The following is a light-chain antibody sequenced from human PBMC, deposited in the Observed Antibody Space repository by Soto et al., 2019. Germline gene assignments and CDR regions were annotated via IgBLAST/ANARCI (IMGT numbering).Light chain of an antibody. CDR3: GAWDSSLHAGV. V-gene: IGLV1-51*01. CDR1: NSNIGNNY. Sequence: QSVLTQPPLVSAAPGQKVTISCSGSNSNIGNNYVSWYQQFPGTAPKVLIYDNNKRPSGIPDRFSGSKSATSATLVITGLQTGDEADYYCGAWDSSLHAGVFGGGTKVTVL. J-gene: IGLJ2*01. CDR2: DNN.